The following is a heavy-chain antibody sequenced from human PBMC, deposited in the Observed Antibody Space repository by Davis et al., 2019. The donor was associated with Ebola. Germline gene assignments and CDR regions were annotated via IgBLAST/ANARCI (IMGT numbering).Heavy chain of an antibody. CDR3: ASKDPQYYYYGMDV. J-gene: IGHJ6*02. CDR1: GFTFSTYG. CDR2: IWSDGSKK. V-gene: IGHV3-33*01. D-gene: IGHD2/OR15-2a*01. Sequence: PGGSLRLSCAASGFTFSTYGMHWVRQAPGKGLEWVAVIWSDGSKKYYADSVKGRFTISRDNSKNTLYLQMNSPRADDTAVYYCASKDPQYYYYGMDVWGQGTTVTVS.